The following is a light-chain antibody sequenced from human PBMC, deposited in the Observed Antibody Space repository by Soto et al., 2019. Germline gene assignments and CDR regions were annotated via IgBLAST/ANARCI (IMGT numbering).Light chain of an antibody. CDR3: SSYTSSSTPRCV. Sequence: QSALTQPASVSGSPGQSITISCTGTSSDVGGYNYVSWYQQHPGKAPKLMIYDVSNRPSGVSNRFSGSKSGNTASLTISGLQAEDEADYYCSSYTSSSTPRCVFGGGTKLTVL. CDR1: SSDVGGYNY. V-gene: IGLV2-14*01. CDR2: DVS. J-gene: IGLJ2*01.